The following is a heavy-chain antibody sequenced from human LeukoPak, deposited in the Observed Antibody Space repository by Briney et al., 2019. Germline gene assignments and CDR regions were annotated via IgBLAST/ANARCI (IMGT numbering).Heavy chain of an antibody. CDR2: IYYTGST. CDR1: GGSISTYY. CDR3: ARDRLGGGTIFDC. D-gene: IGHD3-16*01. J-gene: IGHJ4*02. V-gene: IGHV4-59*01. Sequence: SETLSLTCTVSGGSISTYYWSWIRQPPGKGLEWIGYIYYTGSTSYNPSLKSRVTISVDTPKNQFSLKLSSVTAADTAMYYCARDRLGGGTIFDCWGQGTLVTVSS.